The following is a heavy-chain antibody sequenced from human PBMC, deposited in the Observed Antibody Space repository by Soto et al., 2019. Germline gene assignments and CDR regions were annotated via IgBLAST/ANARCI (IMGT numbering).Heavy chain of an antibody. V-gene: IGHV3-21*01. Sequence: EVQLVESGGGLVKPGGSLRLSCAASGFTFSSYSMNWVRQAPGKGLEWVSYISSSSSYIYYADSVKGRFTISRDNAKNSLYLQMNSLRAEDTAVYYCARARIVRGVPTHFDYWGQGTLVTVSS. CDR1: GFTFSSYS. CDR2: ISSSSSYI. CDR3: ARARIVRGVPTHFDY. J-gene: IGHJ4*02. D-gene: IGHD3-3*02.